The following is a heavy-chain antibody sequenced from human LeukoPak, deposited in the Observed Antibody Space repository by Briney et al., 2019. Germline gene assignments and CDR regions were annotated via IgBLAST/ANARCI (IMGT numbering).Heavy chain of an antibody. CDR2: IIPIFGTA. D-gene: IGHD3-9*01. CDR1: GGTFSSYA. Sequence: SVKVSCKASGGTFSSYAISWVRQAPGQGLEWMGGIIPIFGTANYAQKFQGRVTITTDESTSTAYMELSSLGSEDTAVYYCARGGEPALRYFDWAYWGQGTLVTVSS. CDR3: ARGGEPALRYFDWAY. V-gene: IGHV1-69*05. J-gene: IGHJ4*02.